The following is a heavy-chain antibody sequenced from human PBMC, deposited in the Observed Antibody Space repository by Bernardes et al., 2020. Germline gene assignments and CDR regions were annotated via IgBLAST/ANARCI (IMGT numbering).Heavy chain of an antibody. CDR2: IYYNERT. CDR3: ARVAVGWEQLALDY. CDR1: GGSVSSGSYY. J-gene: IGHJ4*02. D-gene: IGHD1-26*01. V-gene: IGHV4-61*01. Sequence: SETLSLTCAVSGGSVSSGSYYWSWIRQPPGQGLEWIGYIYYNERTTYNPSLKGRVTISVDTSNNQVALRLNSVTSADTAIYYCARVAVGWEQLALDYWGQGTLVTVSS.